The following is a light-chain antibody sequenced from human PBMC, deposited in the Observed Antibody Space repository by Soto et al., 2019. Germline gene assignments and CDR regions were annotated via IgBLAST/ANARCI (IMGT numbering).Light chain of an antibody. CDR3: CSYAGSSTVV. Sequence: QSVLTQPASVSGSPGQSITLSCTGTSSDAGSYNLVSWYQQHPGKAPKLMIYEGSKRPSGVSNRFSGSKSGNTASLTISGLQAEDEADYYCCSYAGSSTVVFGGGTKVTVL. CDR1: SSDAGSYNL. CDR2: EGS. V-gene: IGLV2-23*01. J-gene: IGLJ2*01.